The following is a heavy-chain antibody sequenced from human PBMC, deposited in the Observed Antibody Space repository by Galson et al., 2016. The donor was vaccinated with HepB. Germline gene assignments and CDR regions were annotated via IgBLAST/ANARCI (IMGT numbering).Heavy chain of an antibody. CDR2: ISALGGTT. V-gene: IGHV3-23*01. CDR1: GFTFSSYV. J-gene: IGHJ6*02. D-gene: IGHD6-13*01. Sequence: SLRLSCAASGFTFSSYVMHWVRQTPGKGLQWVSTISALGGTTHYADSVKGRFTISRDNAKNTLYLQMSSLRADDTALYYCAKKGHPYTSQWFESQYTGMDVWGQGTTVTVSS. CDR3: AKKGHPYTSQWFESQYTGMDV.